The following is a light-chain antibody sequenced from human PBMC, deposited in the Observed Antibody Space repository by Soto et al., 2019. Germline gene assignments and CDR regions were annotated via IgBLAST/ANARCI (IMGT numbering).Light chain of an antibody. CDR1: NSDVGSYNY. Sequence: QSVLTQPPSASGSPGQSVTISCTGTNSDVGSYNYVSWYQQHPGKAPKLMIYEVSKRPSGVPDRFSGSKSGFTASLTVSGLQAEDEADYYCSSYAGSNNPYVFGTGTKVTVL. J-gene: IGLJ1*01. CDR3: SSYAGSNNPYV. CDR2: EVS. V-gene: IGLV2-8*01.